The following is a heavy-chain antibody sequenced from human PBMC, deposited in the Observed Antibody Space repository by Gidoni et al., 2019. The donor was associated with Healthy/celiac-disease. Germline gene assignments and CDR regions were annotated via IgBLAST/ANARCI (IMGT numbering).Heavy chain of an antibody. D-gene: IGHD2-21*02. CDR3: ATAYCGGDCSGDYYGMDV. V-gene: IGHV1-24*01. CDR1: GYTLTALS. J-gene: IGHJ6*02. CDR2: FDPEDGET. Sequence: QVQLVQSGAEVKKPGASVHVSCKVSGYTLTALSMHWVRQAPGKGLEWMGGFDPEDGETIYAQKFQGRVTMTEDTSTDTAYMELSSLRSEDTAVYYCATAYCGGDCSGDYYGMDVWGQGTTVTVSS.